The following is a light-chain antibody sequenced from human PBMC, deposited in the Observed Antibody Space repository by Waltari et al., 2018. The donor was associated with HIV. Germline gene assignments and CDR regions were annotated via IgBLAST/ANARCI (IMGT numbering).Light chain of an antibody. J-gene: IGLJ2*01. Sequence: QSVLTQPPSASGTPGQRVTFSCSGSSSNIGSNPVDWYQKLPGTAPRLLIYNNNRRPSGVPDRFSGSKSGTSASLAISGLQSEDEADYYCAAWDDSLNGHVLFGGWTKLTVL. CDR2: NNN. CDR3: AAWDDSLNGHVL. V-gene: IGLV1-44*01. CDR1: SSNIGSNP.